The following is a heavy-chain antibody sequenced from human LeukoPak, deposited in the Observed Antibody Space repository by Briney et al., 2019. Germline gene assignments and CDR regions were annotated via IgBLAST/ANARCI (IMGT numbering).Heavy chain of an antibody. CDR1: GFTFSSYA. D-gene: IGHD6-6*01. CDR3: ARHPVSSKTIDY. V-gene: IGHV4-39*01. CDR2: IYYSGDA. J-gene: IGHJ4*02. Sequence: PGGSLRLSCAASGFTFSSYAMSWVRQAPGKGLEWIGSIYYSGDAYYNPSLKSRVTISVDTSKNQFSLKLSSVTAADTAVYYCARHPVSSKTIDYWGQGTLVTVSS.